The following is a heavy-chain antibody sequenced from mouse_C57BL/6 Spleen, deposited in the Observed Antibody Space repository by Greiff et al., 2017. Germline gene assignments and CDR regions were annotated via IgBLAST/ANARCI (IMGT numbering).Heavy chain of an antibody. CDR3: ARRGGAMDY. J-gene: IGHJ4*01. V-gene: IGHV5-15*01. Sequence: EVQGVESGGGLVQPGGSLKLSCAASGFTFSDYGMAWVRQAPRKGPEWVAFISNLAYSIYYADTVTGRFTISRENAKNTLYLEVSSLRSEDTAMYYCARRGGAMDYWGQGTSVTVSS. CDR1: GFTFSDYG. CDR2: ISNLAYSI.